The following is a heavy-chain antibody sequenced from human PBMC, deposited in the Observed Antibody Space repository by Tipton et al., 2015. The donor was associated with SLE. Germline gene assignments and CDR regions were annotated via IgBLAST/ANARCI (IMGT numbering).Heavy chain of an antibody. Sequence: TLSLTCAVYGGSFSGYYWSWIRQPPGKGLEWIGEINHSGTTNYNTSLESRLTISVDTSKKQFSLKLSSVTAADTAVYYCARGSGGGNPFYYYGMDVWGQGTTVTVSS. J-gene: IGHJ6*02. CDR3: ARGSGGGNPFYYYGMDV. CDR1: GGSFSGYY. V-gene: IGHV4-34*01. D-gene: IGHD4-23*01. CDR2: INHSGTT.